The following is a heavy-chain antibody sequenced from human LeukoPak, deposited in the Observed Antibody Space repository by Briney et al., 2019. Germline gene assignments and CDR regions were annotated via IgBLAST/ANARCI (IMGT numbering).Heavy chain of an antibody. J-gene: IGHJ5*02. D-gene: IGHD1-26*01. V-gene: IGHV3-73*01. Sequence: GGSLRLSCAASGFTFSGSAIHWVRQSFGKGLEWIGHINKEKNSYATASAYAVSVEGRFTVSRDDSKNMAFLQMSGLKTEDTALYFCTRDSGTYNWLDPWGQGTLVTVSS. CDR2: INKEKNSYATAS. CDR1: GFTFSGSA. CDR3: TRDSGTYNWLDP.